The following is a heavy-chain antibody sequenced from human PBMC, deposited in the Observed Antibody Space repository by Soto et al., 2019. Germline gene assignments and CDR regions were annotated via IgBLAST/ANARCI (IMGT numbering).Heavy chain of an antibody. J-gene: IGHJ4*02. D-gene: IGHD3-3*01. V-gene: IGHV3-49*03. CDR1: GFTFGDYA. Sequence: GGSLRLSCTASGFTFGDYAMSWFRQAPGKGLEWVGFIRSKAYGGTTEYAASVKGRFTISRDDSKSIAYLQMNSLKTEDTAVYYCARQRGTYYDFWSGPMDYWGQGTLVTVSS. CDR2: IRSKAYGGTT. CDR3: ARQRGTYYDFWSGPMDY.